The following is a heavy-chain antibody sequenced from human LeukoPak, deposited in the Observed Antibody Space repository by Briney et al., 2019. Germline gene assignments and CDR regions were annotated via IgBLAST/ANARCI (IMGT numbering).Heavy chain of an antibody. J-gene: IGHJ5*02. CDR3: ARGLGPSGHQYCSGGSCSNNWFDH. D-gene: IGHD2-15*01. Sequence: ETLSLTCAVYGGSFSGYYWSWIRQPPGKGLEWIGEINHSGSTNYNPSLKSRVTISVDTSKNQFSLKLSSVTAADTAVYYCARGLGPSGHQYCSGGSCSNNWFDHWGQGTLLTVSS. V-gene: IGHV4-34*01. CDR1: GGSFSGYY. CDR2: INHSGST.